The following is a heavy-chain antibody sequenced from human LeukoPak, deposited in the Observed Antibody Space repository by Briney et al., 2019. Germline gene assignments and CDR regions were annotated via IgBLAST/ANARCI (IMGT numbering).Heavy chain of an antibody. CDR2: ISSSSSYI. CDR1: GFTFSSYS. Sequence: GGSLRLSGAASGFTFSSYSMTWVRQAPGKGLEWVSSISSSSSYIYYADSVKGRFTISRDNAKNSLYLQMNSLRAEDTAVYYCAREARGYSGYDSVDWFDPWGRGTLVTVSS. V-gene: IGHV3-21*01. J-gene: IGHJ5*02. CDR3: AREARGYSGYDSVDWFDP. D-gene: IGHD5-12*01.